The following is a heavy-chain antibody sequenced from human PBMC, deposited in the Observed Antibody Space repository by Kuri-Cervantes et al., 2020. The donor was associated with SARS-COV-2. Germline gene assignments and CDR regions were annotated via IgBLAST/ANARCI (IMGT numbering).Heavy chain of an antibody. CDR1: GFTFSSYW. V-gene: IGHV3-7*01. CDR3: ARDPRYSSSWLDY. Sequence: GGSLRLSCAASGFTFSSYWMSWVRQAPRKGLEWVANIKQDGSEKYYVDSVKGRFTISRDNAKNSLYLQMNSLRAEDTAVYYCARDPRYSSSWLDYWGQGTLVTVSS. J-gene: IGHJ4*02. D-gene: IGHD6-6*01. CDR2: IKQDGSEK.